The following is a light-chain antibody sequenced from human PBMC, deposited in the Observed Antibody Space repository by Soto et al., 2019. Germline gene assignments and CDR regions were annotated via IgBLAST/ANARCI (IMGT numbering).Light chain of an antibody. Sequence: EIVLIQSPATLSLSPGERATLSCRASQSVSSYLAWYQQKPGQAPRLLIYDASNRATGIPARFSGSGSGTDFTLTISSLEPEDFAVYYCQQRSNWPITFGQGTRLEI. CDR2: DAS. J-gene: IGKJ5*01. CDR1: QSVSSY. CDR3: QQRSNWPIT. V-gene: IGKV3-11*01.